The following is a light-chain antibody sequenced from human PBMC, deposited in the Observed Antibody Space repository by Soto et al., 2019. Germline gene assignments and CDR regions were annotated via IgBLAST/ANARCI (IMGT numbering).Light chain of an antibody. CDR2: GVN. CDR1: SSDIYAYNY. V-gene: IGLV2-14*01. Sequence: QSVLTQPASVSGSPGQSITITCTGTSSDIYAYNYVSWYQQHPGKAPKVVISGVNIRPSGVSSRFSGSKSGNTASLTISGLQAEDEAEYFCGSYAGSDTFVFGTGTKV. CDR3: GSYAGSDTFV. J-gene: IGLJ1*01.